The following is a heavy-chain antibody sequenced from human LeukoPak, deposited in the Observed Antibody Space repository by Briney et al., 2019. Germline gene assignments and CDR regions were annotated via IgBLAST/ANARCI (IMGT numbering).Heavy chain of an antibody. J-gene: IGHJ6*02. D-gene: IGHD6-13*01. V-gene: IGHV3-30*04. CDR3: ARESIAAAGTTPNYYYGMDV. CDR1: GFTFSSYA. Sequence: GGSLRPSCAASGFTFSSYAMHWVRQAPGKGLEWVAVISYDGSNKYYADSVKGRFTISRDNSKNTLYLQMNSLRAEDTAVYYCARESIAAAGTTPNYYYGMDVWGQGTTVTVSS. CDR2: ISYDGSNK.